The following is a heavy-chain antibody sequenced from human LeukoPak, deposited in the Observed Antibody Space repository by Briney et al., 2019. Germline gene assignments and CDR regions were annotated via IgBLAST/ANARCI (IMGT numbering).Heavy chain of an antibody. CDR2: ISGSGGST. J-gene: IGHJ6*03. V-gene: IGHV3-23*01. Sequence: PGGSLRLSCAASGFTFSSYAMSWVRQAPGKGLEWVSTISGSGGSTYYADSVKGRFTISRDNSRTTLYLQMNSLRAEDTAVYYCARLSYCSSTSCYFAGYYYYYMDVWGKGTTVTVSS. CDR3: ARLSYCSSTSCYFAGYYYYYMDV. CDR1: GFTFSSYA. D-gene: IGHD2-2*01.